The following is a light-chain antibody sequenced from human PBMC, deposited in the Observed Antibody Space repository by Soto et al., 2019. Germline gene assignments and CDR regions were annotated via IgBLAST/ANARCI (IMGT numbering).Light chain of an antibody. CDR2: DTS. CDR3: QQYSNWPPIT. CDR1: QSVSIH. V-gene: IGKV3-15*01. J-gene: IGKJ5*01. Sequence: ETGITQASSTPSVSLGGRAPLSRRASQSVSIHLAWYQQKPGQAPRLLIYDTSTRATGIPARFSGSGSGTEFTLTISSLQSEDFAVYYCQQYSNWPPITFGQGTRLEIK.